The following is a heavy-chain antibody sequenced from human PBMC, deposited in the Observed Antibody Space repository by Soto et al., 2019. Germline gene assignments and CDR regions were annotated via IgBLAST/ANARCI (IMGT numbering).Heavy chain of an antibody. D-gene: IGHD3-3*01. J-gene: IGHJ6*02. CDR3: ARRRLRFLEWLFYGMDV. CDR1: GGSFSGYY. V-gene: IGHV4-34*01. CDR2: INHSGST. Sequence: SETLSLTCAVYGGSFSGYYWSWIRQPPGKGLEWIGEINHSGSTNYNPSLKSRVTISVDTSKNQFSLKLSSVTAADMAVYYCARRRLRFLEWLFYGMDVWGQGTTVTVSS.